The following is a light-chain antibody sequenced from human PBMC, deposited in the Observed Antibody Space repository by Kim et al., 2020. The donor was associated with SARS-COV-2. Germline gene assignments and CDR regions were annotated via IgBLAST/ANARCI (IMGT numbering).Light chain of an antibody. CDR2: GKN. Sequence: SSELTQDPAVSVALGPTVRITCQGDSLRSYYATWYQQKPGQAPILVIYGKNNRPSGIPDRFSGSSSGNTASLTIPGTQAGDEADYYCNSRASNDNVVFGG. J-gene: IGLJ2*01. CDR3: NSRASNDNVV. CDR1: SLRSYY. V-gene: IGLV3-19*01.